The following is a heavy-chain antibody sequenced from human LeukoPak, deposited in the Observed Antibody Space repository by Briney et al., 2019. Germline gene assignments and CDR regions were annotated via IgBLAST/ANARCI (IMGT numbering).Heavy chain of an antibody. Sequence: TETLSLTCADYGGSFSGYYWSWIRQPPGKGLEWIGEINYSGTTNYNPSLKSRVTISVDTSKNQFSLNLSSVTAADTAVYYCARRIGCTGGPCYYFDYWGQGTLVTVSS. CDR3: ARRIGCTGGPCYYFDY. V-gene: IGHV4-34*01. CDR2: INYSGTT. CDR1: GGSFSGYY. J-gene: IGHJ4*02. D-gene: IGHD2-8*02.